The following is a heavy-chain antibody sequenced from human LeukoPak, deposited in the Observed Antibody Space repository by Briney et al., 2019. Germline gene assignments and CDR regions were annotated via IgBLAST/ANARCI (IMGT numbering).Heavy chain of an antibody. D-gene: IGHD3-22*01. V-gene: IGHV5-51*01. CDR1: GYSFTSYW. CDR3: ARQRYYDSSGYYYVDY. Sequence: GESLKISCKGSGYSFTSYWIGWVRQMPGKGLEWMGIIYPGDSYTNYSPSFQGHVTISADKSISTAYLQWSSLKASDTAMYYCARQRYYDSSGYYYVDYWGQGTLVTVSS. CDR2: IYPGDSYT. J-gene: IGHJ4*02.